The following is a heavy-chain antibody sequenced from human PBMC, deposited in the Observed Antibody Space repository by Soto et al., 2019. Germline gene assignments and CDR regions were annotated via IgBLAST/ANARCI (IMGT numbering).Heavy chain of an antibody. CDR2: LTASGGNT. J-gene: IGHJ3*02. CDR1: GFTFSSSA. Sequence: EVQLLESGGGWVQPGGSLRLSCAASGFTFSSSAMAWFRQAPGKGLAWVSALTASGGNTYYANSVRGRFTIARDNSKNTQYLQMNSLRVEDTALYYCVKGSFRDGFDMWGQGTMVTVSS. CDR3: VKGSFRDGFDM. V-gene: IGHV3-23*01.